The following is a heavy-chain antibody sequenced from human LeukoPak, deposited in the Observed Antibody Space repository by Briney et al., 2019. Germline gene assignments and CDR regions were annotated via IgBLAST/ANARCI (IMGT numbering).Heavy chain of an antibody. Sequence: GGSLRLSCAASGYTFSSYGMNWVRQAPGKGLEWISYISRAGTTIYYADSVKGRFTISRDNAKNSLYLQMSSLGAEDTAVYYCARDRGGGDIYFDFWGQGTLVTVSS. J-gene: IGHJ4*02. CDR2: ISRAGTTI. D-gene: IGHD2-21*02. CDR1: GYTFSSYG. V-gene: IGHV3-48*03. CDR3: ARDRGGGDIYFDF.